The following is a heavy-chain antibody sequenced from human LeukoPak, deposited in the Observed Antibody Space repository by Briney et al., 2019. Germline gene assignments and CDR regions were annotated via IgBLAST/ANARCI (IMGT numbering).Heavy chain of an antibody. V-gene: IGHV1-2*02. Sequence: ASVKVSCKASGYSFTGHYMHWVRQAPGQGLEWMGWINPKSGGTNYAQKFQGRVTMTRDTSISTAYMELSSLRSEDTAVYYCVRATGGYYYDSSAPGGAFDIWGQGTMVTVSS. J-gene: IGHJ3*02. CDR1: GYSFTGHY. CDR3: VRATGGYYYDSSAPGGAFDI. D-gene: IGHD3-22*01. CDR2: INPKSGGT.